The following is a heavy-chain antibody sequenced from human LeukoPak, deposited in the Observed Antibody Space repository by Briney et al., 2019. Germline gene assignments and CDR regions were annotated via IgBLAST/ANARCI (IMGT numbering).Heavy chain of an antibody. J-gene: IGHJ4*02. V-gene: IGHV3-21*01. CDR1: GFTFSSYS. Sequence: GGSLRLSCAASGFTFSSYSMNWVRQAPGKGLEWVSSISSSGSYIYYADSVKGRFTISRDNAKNSLYLQMNSLRAEDTAVYYCARGDAAAAGPTGYWGQGTLVTVSS. CDR3: ARGDAAAAGPTGY. D-gene: IGHD6-13*01. CDR2: ISSSGSYI.